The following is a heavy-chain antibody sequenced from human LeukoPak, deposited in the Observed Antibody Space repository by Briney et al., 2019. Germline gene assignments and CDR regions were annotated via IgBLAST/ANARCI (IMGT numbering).Heavy chain of an antibody. D-gene: IGHD2-2*02. CDR2: IIPIFGTA. CDR1: GGTFSSYA. V-gene: IGHV1-69*05. J-gene: IGHJ3*02. Sequence: ASVKVSCKASGGTFSSYAISWVRQAPGQGLEWMGGIIPIFGTANYAQKFQGRVTITTDESTSTAYMELSSLRSEDTAVYYCARGDRYCSSTSCYNKSAFDIWSQGTMVTVSS. CDR3: ARGDRYCSSTSCYNKSAFDI.